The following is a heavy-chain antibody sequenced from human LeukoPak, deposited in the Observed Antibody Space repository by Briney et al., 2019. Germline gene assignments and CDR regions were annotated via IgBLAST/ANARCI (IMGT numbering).Heavy chain of an antibody. CDR3: ASGGGPLDY. J-gene: IGHJ4*02. D-gene: IGHD4-23*01. CDR1: GITFSTYW. CDR2: IKQDGSEK. V-gene: IGHV3-7*03. Sequence: PGGSLRLSCVASGITFSTYWMSWVRQAPGKGLEWVANIKQDGSEKYCVDSVKGRFTISRDNAKNSLYLQMNSLRAEDTAVYYCASGGGPLDYWGQGTLVTVSS.